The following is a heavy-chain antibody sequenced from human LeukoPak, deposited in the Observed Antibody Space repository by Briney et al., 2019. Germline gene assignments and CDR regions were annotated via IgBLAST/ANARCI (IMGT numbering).Heavy chain of an antibody. CDR1: GFTFSSYE. CDR3: ARGVPGYCSGTSCYKDYYYMDV. J-gene: IGHJ6*03. V-gene: IGHV3-48*03. Sequence: PGGSLRLSCAASGFTFSSYEMNWVRQAPGKGLEWVSYISSSGSIIYSADSVKGRFTISRDNAKNSLYVHMNSLRAEDTDVYVCARGVPGYCSGTSCYKDYYYMDVWGKGTTVTVSS. D-gene: IGHD2-2*02. CDR2: ISSSGSII.